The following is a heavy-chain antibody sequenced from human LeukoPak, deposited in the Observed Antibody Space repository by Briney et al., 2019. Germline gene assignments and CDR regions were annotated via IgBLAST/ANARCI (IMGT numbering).Heavy chain of an antibody. CDR2: INHSGST. CDR1: GGSFSGYY. V-gene: IGHV4-34*01. Sequence: SETLSLTCAVYGGSFSGYYWSWLRQPPGKGLEWIGEINHSGSTNYNPSLKSRVAISVDTSKNQFSLKLSSVTAADTAVYYCARVVPAAIPRPRYYGMDVWGQGTTVTVSS. D-gene: IGHD2-2*02. CDR3: ARVVPAAIPRPRYYGMDV. J-gene: IGHJ6*02.